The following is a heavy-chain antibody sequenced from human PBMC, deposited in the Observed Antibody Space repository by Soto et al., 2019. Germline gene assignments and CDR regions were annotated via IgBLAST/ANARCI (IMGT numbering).Heavy chain of an antibody. CDR2: IYYSGST. Sequence: PSETLSLTCTVSGGSISSGGYYWSWIRQHPGKGLEWIGYIYYSGSTYYNPSLKSRVTISVDTSKNQFSLKLSSVTAADTAVYYCARELEYNYCGNGHAFDIWGQGTMVT. V-gene: IGHV4-31*03. D-gene: IGHD1-20*01. CDR3: ARELEYNYCGNGHAFDI. J-gene: IGHJ3*02. CDR1: GGSISSGGYY.